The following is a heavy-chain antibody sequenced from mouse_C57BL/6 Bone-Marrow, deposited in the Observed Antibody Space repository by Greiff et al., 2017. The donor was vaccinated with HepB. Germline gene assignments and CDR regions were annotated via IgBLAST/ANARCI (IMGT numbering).Heavy chain of an antibody. D-gene: IGHD1-1*01. CDR2: IYPRSGNT. CDR1: GYTFTSYG. CDR3: ARSLSIYYYGYYYAMDY. Sequence: VKVVESGAELARPGASVKLSCKASGYTFTSYGISWVKQRTGQGLEWIGEIYPRSGNTYYNEKFKGKATLTADKSSSTAYMELRSLTSEDSAVYFCARSLSIYYYGYYYAMDYWGQGTSVTVSS. J-gene: IGHJ4*01. V-gene: IGHV1-81*01.